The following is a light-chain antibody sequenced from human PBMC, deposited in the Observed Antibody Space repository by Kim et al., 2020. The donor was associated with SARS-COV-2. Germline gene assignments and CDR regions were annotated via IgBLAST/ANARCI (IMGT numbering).Light chain of an antibody. CDR3: QQYYSHPLT. Sequence: ASVVARLTLTFRATHDINNSFAWYQQKPGQAPKLLLSATSRLERGVPSRFSGSGSGTTYTLTLSNLQPEDFATYYCQQYYSHPLTFGGGTTVDIK. J-gene: IGKJ4*01. V-gene: IGKV1-NL1*01. CDR1: HDINNS. CDR2: ATS.